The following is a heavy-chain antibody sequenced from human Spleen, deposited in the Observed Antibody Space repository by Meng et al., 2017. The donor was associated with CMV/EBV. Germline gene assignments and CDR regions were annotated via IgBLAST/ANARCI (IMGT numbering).Heavy chain of an antibody. CDR2: IYSGGST. J-gene: IGHJ6*02. Sequence: GESLKISCEASGFTLSRHTINWVRQAPGKGLEWVSVIYSGGSTYYADSVKGRFTISRDNSKNTLYLQMNSLRAEDTAVYYCARVADYGMDVWGQGTTVTVSS. V-gene: IGHV3-53*01. CDR1: GFTLSRHT. D-gene: IGHD6-19*01. CDR3: ARVADYGMDV.